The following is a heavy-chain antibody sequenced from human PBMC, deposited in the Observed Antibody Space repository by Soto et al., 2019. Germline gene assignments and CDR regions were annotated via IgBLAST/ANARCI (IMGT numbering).Heavy chain of an antibody. CDR3: AITSVSYYYDSSGYHSHDAFDI. V-gene: IGHV1-18*01. CDR1: GYTFTSYG. D-gene: IGHD3-22*01. J-gene: IGHJ3*02. CDR2: ISAYNGNT. Sequence: GASVKVSCKASGYTFTSYGISWVRQAPGQGLEWMGWISAYNGNTNYAQKLQGRVTMTTDTSTSTAYMELRSLRSDDTAVNYCAITSVSYYYDSSGYHSHDAFDIWGQGTMVTVSS.